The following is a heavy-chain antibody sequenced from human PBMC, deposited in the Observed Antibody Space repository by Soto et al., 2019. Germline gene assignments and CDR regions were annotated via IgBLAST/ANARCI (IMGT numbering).Heavy chain of an antibody. CDR2: IYYSGST. CDR3: AKSGGDEGYFDY. D-gene: IGHD1-26*01. V-gene: IGHV4-31*03. CDR1: GGSISSGGYY. J-gene: IGHJ4*02. Sequence: PSETLSLTCTVSGGSISSGGYYWSWIRQHPGKGLEWIGYIYYSGSTYYNPSLKSRVTISVDTSKNQFSLKLSSVTAADTAVYYCAKSGGDEGYFDYWGQGTLVTVSS.